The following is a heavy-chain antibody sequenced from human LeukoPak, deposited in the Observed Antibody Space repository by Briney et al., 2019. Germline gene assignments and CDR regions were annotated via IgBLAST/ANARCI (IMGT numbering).Heavy chain of an antibody. Sequence: GASVKVSCKASGGTVSSYAISWVRQAPGQGLGWMGGFIPIFGAANYAQKLQGRGSITADASTSKAYMELSRLRSEDTAAYYCARDLAAYGGNSADYWGQGTLVTVSS. CDR3: ARDLAAYGGNSADY. D-gene: IGHD4-23*01. V-gene: IGHV1-69*13. J-gene: IGHJ4*02. CDR2: FIPIFGAA. CDR1: GGTVSSYA.